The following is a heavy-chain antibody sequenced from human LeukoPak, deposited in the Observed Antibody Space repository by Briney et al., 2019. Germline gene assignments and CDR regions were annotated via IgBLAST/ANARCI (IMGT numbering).Heavy chain of an antibody. CDR2: IDSHNGDR. Sequence: GASVKVSCKASGYTFTGYYMHWVRQAPGQGLEWMGWIDSHNGDRNYADKFQDRVTMTTDTSTTTSYMELRSLRSDDTAVYYCARAVSGSLYGDFDFWGQGTLVTVSA. J-gene: IGHJ4*02. CDR1: GYTFTGYY. V-gene: IGHV1-2*02. D-gene: IGHD1-26*01. CDR3: ARAVSGSLYGDFDF.